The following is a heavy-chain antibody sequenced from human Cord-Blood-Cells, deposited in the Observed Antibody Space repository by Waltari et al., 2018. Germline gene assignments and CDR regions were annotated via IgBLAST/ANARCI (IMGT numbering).Heavy chain of an antibody. CDR3: ARMGGGVDY. CDR2: ISYDGSNK. CDR1: GFTFSSYA. V-gene: IGHV3-30-3*01. Sequence: GFTFSSYAMHWVRQAPGKGLEWVAVISYDGSNKYYADSVKGRFTISRDNSKNTLYLQMNSLRAEDTAVYYCARMGGGVDYWGQGTLVTVSS. D-gene: IGHD1-26*01. J-gene: IGHJ4*02.